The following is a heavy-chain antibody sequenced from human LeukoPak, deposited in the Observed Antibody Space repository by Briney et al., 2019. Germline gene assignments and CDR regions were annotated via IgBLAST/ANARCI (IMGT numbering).Heavy chain of an antibody. J-gene: IGHJ3*02. V-gene: IGHV1-46*01. D-gene: IGHD4-11*01. Sequence: ASVKVSCKASGYTFTRYNMHWVRQAPGQGLEWMGIINPSGGSTTYARRFQGRVTMTRDTSTSTVYLELSSLRSEDTAVYYCARAYSNYVFDAFDIWGQGTMVTVSS. CDR2: INPSGGST. CDR3: ARAYSNYVFDAFDI. CDR1: GYTFTRYN.